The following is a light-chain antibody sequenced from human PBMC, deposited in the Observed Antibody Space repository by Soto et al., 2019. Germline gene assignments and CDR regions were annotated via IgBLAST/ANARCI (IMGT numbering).Light chain of an antibody. V-gene: IGKV3-20*01. CDR1: QSLSGNY. J-gene: IGKJ2*01. CDR3: HHYGSSPYT. Sequence: EILLTQSPGTLSLSPGERATLSCRASQSLSGNYLAWYQQKPGQAPRLLIFGVSSRATGIPDRFSGSGSGTDFTLTINSLEPEDLAVYYCHHYGSSPYTFGLGPKLGIK. CDR2: GVS.